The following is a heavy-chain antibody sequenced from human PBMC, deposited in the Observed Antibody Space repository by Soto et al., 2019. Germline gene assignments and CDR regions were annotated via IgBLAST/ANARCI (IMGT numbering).Heavy chain of an antibody. D-gene: IGHD3-10*01. CDR3: ARHYMVRGDHYYYYMDV. CDR2: IYYSGST. J-gene: IGHJ6*03. CDR1: GGSISSSSYY. Sequence: TLSLTCTVSGGSISSSSYYWXWIRQPPGKGLEWIGSIYYSGSTYYNPSLKSRVTISVDTSKNQFSLKLSSVTAADTAVYYCARHYMVRGDHYYYYMDVWGKGTTVTVSS. V-gene: IGHV4-39*01.